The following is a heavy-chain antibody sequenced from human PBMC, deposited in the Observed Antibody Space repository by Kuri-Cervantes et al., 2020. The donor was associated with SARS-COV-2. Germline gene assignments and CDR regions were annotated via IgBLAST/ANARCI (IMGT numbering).Heavy chain of an antibody. CDR3: ARLSYYYDSSGYYGGNWFDP. Sequence: SETLSLTCAVYGESFIGYYWSWVRQPPGKGLEWIGDINHSGSTNYNPSLKSRVTISLDTPTSQFSLKLSSVTAADTAVYYCARLSYYYDSSGYYGGNWFDPWGQGTLVTVSS. CDR1: GESFIGYY. D-gene: IGHD3-22*01. V-gene: IGHV4-34*01. CDR2: INHSGST. J-gene: IGHJ5*02.